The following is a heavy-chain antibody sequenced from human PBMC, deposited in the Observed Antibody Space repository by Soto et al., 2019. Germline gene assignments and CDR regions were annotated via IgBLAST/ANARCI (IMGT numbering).Heavy chain of an antibody. D-gene: IGHD4-17*01. CDR3: AHRPGIMTTVTTVAFDI. Sequence: QITLKESGPTLVKPTQTLTLTCTFSGFSLSTSGVGVGWIRQPPGKALEWLALIYWNDDKRYSPSLKSRLTITKDTSKNQVVLTMTNMDPVDTATYYCAHRPGIMTTVTTVAFDIWGQGTMVTVSS. J-gene: IGHJ3*02. CDR2: IYWNDDK. V-gene: IGHV2-5*01. CDR1: GFSLSTSGVG.